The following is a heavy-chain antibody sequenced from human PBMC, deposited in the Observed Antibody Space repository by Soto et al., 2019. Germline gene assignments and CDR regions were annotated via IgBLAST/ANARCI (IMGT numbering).Heavy chain of an antibody. D-gene: IGHD3-10*01. CDR3: ARDGVSGYYFDY. CDR1: GFTFSSYS. CDR2: ISSSSSYI. J-gene: IGHJ4*02. V-gene: IGHV3-21*01. Sequence: GGSLRLSCAASGFTFSSYSMNWVRQAPGKGLEWVSSISSSSSYIYYADSVKGRFTISRDNAKNSLYLQMNSLRAEDTAVYYCARDGVSGYYFDYWGQGTLVTVSS.